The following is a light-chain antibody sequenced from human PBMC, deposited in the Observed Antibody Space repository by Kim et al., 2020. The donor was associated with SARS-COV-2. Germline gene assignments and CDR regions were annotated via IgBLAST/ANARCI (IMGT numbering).Light chain of an antibody. Sequence: ASVGDRVTSTCRASQDISNYLAWYQHKPGKVPKLLIYAASVLQSGVPSRFSGSASGTDFTLTINSLQPEDVATYHCQKYNGAPWTFGQGTKVDIK. J-gene: IGKJ1*01. CDR2: AAS. V-gene: IGKV1-27*01. CDR3: QKYNGAPWT. CDR1: QDISNY.